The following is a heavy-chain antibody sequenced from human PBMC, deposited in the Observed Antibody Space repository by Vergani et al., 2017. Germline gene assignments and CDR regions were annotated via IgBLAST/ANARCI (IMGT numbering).Heavy chain of an antibody. CDR3: ARTIEAALGESNWFDP. Sequence: QLQLQESGPGLVKPSETLSLTCTVSGGSISSSSYYWGWIRQPPGKGLEWIGSIYHSGSTYYNPSLKSRVTISVDRSKNQFSLKLSSVTAADTAVYYCARTIEAALGESNWFDPWGQGTRVTVSS. D-gene: IGHD6-13*01. V-gene: IGHV4-39*07. CDR1: GGSISSSSYY. J-gene: IGHJ5*02. CDR2: IYHSGST.